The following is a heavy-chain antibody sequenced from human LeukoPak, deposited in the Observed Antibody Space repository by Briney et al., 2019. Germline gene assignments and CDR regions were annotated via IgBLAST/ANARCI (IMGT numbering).Heavy chain of an antibody. CDR2: IIPIFGTA. V-gene: IGHV1-69*06. J-gene: IGHJ4*02. CDR3: ARDTGDGSFDY. D-gene: IGHD5-24*01. CDR1: GGTFSSYA. Sequence: SVKVSCKASGGTFSSYAISWVRQAPGQGLEWMGGIIPIFGTANYAQKFQGRVTITADKSTSTAYMELSSLRAEDTAVYYCARDTGDGSFDYWGQGTLVTVSS.